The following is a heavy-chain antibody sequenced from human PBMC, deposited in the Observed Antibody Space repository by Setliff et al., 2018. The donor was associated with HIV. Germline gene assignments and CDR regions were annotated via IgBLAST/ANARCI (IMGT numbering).Heavy chain of an antibody. V-gene: IGHV7-4-1*02. CDR1: GYTFINYA. CDR3: ARLSPYGDYLLFQY. D-gene: IGHD4-17*01. Sequence: ASVKVSCKASGYTFINYAMNWLRQAPGQGLEWMGWIDTNTGNPTYAQGFTGRFVFSLDTSVSTAFLQISTLKAEDTAVYYCARLSPYGDYLLFQYWGQGTQVTVSS. J-gene: IGHJ4*02. CDR2: IDTNTGNP.